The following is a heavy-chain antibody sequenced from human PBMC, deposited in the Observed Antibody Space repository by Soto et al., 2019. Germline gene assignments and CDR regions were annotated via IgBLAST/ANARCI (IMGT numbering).Heavy chain of an antibody. D-gene: IGHD2-21*01. V-gene: IGHV3-74*01. CDR2: INSDGTIS. J-gene: IGHJ6*04. Sequence: GGSLRLSCAASGFTFDTYWMNWVRQAPGKGPEWLSGINSDGTISSYADSVKGRFTISRDNARNTLSLQMNSLRADDTAVYYCARLEGDHSAFFYNGRDAWGKGTTVTFSS. CDR3: ARLEGDHSAFFYNGRDA. CDR1: GFTFDTYW.